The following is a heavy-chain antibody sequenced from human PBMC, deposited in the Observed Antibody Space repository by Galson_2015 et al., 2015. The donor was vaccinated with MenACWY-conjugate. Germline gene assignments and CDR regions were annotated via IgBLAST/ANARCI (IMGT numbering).Heavy chain of an antibody. CDR1: GSSFPSYW. V-gene: IGHV5-51*03. CDR3: AKHVASSAWASVDY. J-gene: IGHJ4*02. D-gene: IGHD3-22*01. CDR2: TLPGGSAT. Sequence: QSGAEVTKPGVSLPLSCPDSGSSFPSYWLGWVRLVPGTALEWMGITLPGGSATHFTPSTQSRVTLSLDQSMHTPSLPCSSLKASDTGIYYCAKHVASSAWASVDYWGQGTLVTVS.